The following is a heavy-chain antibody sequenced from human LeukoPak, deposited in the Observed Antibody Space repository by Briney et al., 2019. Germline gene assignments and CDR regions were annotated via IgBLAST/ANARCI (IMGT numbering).Heavy chain of an antibody. CDR3: AKDSIEDGWFGELFQ. CDR1: GFTFSSYA. Sequence: PGGSLRLSCAASGFTFSSYAMSWVRQTPGKGLEWVSGISGSGGSTFYAGSVKGRFTISRDNSKNTLFLQMNSLRAEDTAVYYCAKDSIEDGWFGELFQWGQGTLVTVSS. D-gene: IGHD3-10*01. V-gene: IGHV3-23*01. CDR2: ISGSGGST. J-gene: IGHJ4*02.